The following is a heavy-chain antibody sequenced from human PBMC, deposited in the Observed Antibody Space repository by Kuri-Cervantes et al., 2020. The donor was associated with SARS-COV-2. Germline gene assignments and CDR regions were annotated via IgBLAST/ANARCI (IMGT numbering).Heavy chain of an antibody. V-gene: IGHV3-48*02. Sequence: GESLKISCSASGFTFRSYSMNWVRQAPGKGLEWLSYISSSSSRMYYADPVKGRFTISRDNAKNSMYLHMNSLRDEDTAVYYRASFHRWGQGTLVTVSS. J-gene: IGHJ4*02. CDR2: ISSSSSRM. CDR1: GFTFRSYS. CDR3: ASFHR.